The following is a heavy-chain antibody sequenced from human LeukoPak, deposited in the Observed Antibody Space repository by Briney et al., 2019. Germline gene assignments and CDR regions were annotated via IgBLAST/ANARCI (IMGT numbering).Heavy chain of an antibody. V-gene: IGHV3-30*03. CDR2: ISYDGSNK. D-gene: IGHD3-22*01. J-gene: IGHJ4*02. CDR1: GFTFSSYG. Sequence: QPGGSLRLSCAASGFTFSSYGMHWVRQAPGKGLEWVAVISYDGSNKYYADSVKGRFTISRDNSKNTLYLQMGSLRAEDMAVYYCARDYYHDTSGYYYGADYWGQGTLVTGSS. CDR3: ARDYYHDTSGYYYGADY.